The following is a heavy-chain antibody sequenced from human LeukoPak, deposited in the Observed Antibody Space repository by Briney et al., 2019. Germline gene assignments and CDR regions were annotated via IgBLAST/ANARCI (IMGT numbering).Heavy chain of an antibody. Sequence: KRSETLSLTCAVYGGSFSGYYGGWIRQPPGEGREWIGEIKHSASTNHNPSLKSRLTISVDTSKNQFSLKLSSVTAADTAVYYCARDAGYGYDRFDSCGQRNHVTASS. CDR2: IKHSAST. CDR1: GGSFSGYY. J-gene: IGHJ4*02. D-gene: IGHD5-18*01. CDR3: ARDAGYGYDRFDS. V-gene: IGHV4-34*01.